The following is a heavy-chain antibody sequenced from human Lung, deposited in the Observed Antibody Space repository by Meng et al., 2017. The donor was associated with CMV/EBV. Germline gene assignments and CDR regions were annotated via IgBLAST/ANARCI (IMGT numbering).Heavy chain of an antibody. V-gene: IGHV4-59*01. D-gene: IGHD6-19*01. Sequence: SCTVSGGSISSYYWSWIRQPPGKGLEWIGYIYYSGSTNCNPSLKSRVTISVDTSKNQFSLKLSSVTAADTAVYYCARESVYSSGWNWFDPWGQGXLVTVSS. CDR3: ARESVYSSGWNWFDP. CDR1: GGSISSYY. CDR2: IYYSGST. J-gene: IGHJ5*02.